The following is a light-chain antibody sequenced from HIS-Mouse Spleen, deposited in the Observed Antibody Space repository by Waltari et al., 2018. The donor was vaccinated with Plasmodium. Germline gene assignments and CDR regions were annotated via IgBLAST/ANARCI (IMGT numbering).Light chain of an antibody. J-gene: IGKJ1*01. CDR2: AAS. CDR1: QSISNY. V-gene: IGKV1-39*01. Sequence: DIQMTQSPSSLSASVGDRVTITCRASQSISNYLNWYQQKPGKDPTFLIYAASTLQSGVTERCSGRGSGTDFTLTISSLQPEDFATYYCQQSYSTWTFGQGTKVEIK. CDR3: QQSYSTWT.